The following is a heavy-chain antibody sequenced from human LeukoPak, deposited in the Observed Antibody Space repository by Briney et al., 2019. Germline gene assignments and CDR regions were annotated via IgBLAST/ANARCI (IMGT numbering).Heavy chain of an antibody. Sequence: SVKVSCKASGYTFTYRYLHWVRQAPGQALEWMGWITPFNGNTNYAQKFQDRVTITRDRSMSTAYMELSSLRSEDTAMYYCASAARPTEAFDIWGQGTMVTVSS. D-gene: IGHD6-6*01. V-gene: IGHV1-45*02. CDR3: ASAARPTEAFDI. J-gene: IGHJ3*02. CDR1: GYTFTYRY. CDR2: ITPFNGNT.